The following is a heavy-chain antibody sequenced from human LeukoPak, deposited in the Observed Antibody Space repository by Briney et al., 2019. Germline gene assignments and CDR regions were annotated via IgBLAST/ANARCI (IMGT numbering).Heavy chain of an antibody. D-gene: IGHD5-24*01. CDR3: ARETMADRAFDI. CDR2: INPKSGGT. Sequence: GASVKVSCKASGYTFTGYYIHWVRQAPGQGLEWMGWINPKSGGTNYAQKLQGRVTMTTDTSTSTAYMELRSLRSDDTAVYYCARETMADRAFDIWGQGTMVTVSS. V-gene: IGHV1-2*02. J-gene: IGHJ3*02. CDR1: GYTFTGYY.